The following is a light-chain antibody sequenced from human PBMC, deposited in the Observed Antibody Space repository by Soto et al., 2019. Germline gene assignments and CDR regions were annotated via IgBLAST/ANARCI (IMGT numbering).Light chain of an antibody. V-gene: IGLV2-14*01. J-gene: IGLJ2*01. CDR3: SSYRSSGTVV. Sequence: QSALTQPASVSGSPGQSITISCTGTSSDVGGYKYVSWYQQHPGKAPKLMIYEVSNRPSGVSNRFSGSKSGNTASLTISGLQAEDEGDYYCSSYRSSGTVVFGGGTKLTVL. CDR1: SSDVGGYKY. CDR2: EVS.